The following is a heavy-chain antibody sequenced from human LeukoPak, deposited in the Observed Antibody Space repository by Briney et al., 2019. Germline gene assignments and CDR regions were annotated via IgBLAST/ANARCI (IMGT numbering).Heavy chain of an antibody. CDR2: FSSSGTT. Sequence: SETLSLTCSVSGDSISYFYWSWIRQAAGKGLEWIGRFSSSGTTDYNASLKSRVTMSVDTSKNQFSLKLSSVTAADTAVYYCARALRLYYGSGSYLWFDPWGQGTLVTVSS. V-gene: IGHV4-4*07. CDR3: ARALRLYYGSGSYLWFDP. CDR1: GDSISYFY. J-gene: IGHJ5*02. D-gene: IGHD3-10*01.